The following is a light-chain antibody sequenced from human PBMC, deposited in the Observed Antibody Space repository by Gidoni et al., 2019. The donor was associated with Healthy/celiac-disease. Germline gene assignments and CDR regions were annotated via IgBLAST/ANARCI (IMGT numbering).Light chain of an antibody. V-gene: IGKV1-5*03. Sequence: DIQMTQSPSTLSASVGDRVTITCRASQRISSWLDWYQQKPGKAPKLLIYKASSLASGVPSRFSGSGSGTEFTLTISSLQPDDFATYYCQQYNSYSPTFGQGTKVEIK. CDR3: QQYNSYSPT. CDR2: KAS. J-gene: IGKJ1*01. CDR1: QRISSW.